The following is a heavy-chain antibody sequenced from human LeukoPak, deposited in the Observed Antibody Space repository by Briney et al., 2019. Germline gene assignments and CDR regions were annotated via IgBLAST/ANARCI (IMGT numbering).Heavy chain of an antibody. CDR2: IYYSEIR. J-gene: IGHJ6*03. V-gene: IGHV4-39*01. Sequence: SETLSLTCAVSGGPISSSSHYWRWIRQAPGKRLECIGTIYYSEIRYYNPSLKNRVTMSVDTSENQFSLLLSSVAPGGTAVCYCARLPAITPYDYYNVDVWGQGTRVTVSS. CDR1: GGPISSSSHY. CDR3: ARLPAITPYDYYNVDV. D-gene: IGHD5-12*01.